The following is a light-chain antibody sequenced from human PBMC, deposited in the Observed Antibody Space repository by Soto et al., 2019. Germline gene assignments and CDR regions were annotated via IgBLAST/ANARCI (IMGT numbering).Light chain of an antibody. CDR1: QSVGSN. CDR3: QQYNTRWT. V-gene: IGKV3-15*01. Sequence: EIVMTQSPATLSVSPGERATLSCRARQSVGSNLAWYQQKPGQAPRLLIYGASTRAAGIPARFSGSGSGTEFTLIISSLQSEYSAVYFCQQYNTRWTFGRGTKVEIK. CDR2: GAS. J-gene: IGKJ1*01.